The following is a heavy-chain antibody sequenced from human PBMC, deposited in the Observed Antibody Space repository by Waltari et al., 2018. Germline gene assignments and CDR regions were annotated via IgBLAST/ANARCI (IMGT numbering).Heavy chain of an antibody. D-gene: IGHD3-3*01. Sequence: QVQLVESGGGVVQPGGSLRLSCAASGFTFSSYGMHWVRQAPGKGLEWVACIRYDGSNKYYADSVKGRFTSSRDNSKNTLYLQMNSLRAEDTAVYYCAKRITIFGVGDWFDPWGQGTLVTVSS. CDR3: AKRITIFGVGDWFDP. J-gene: IGHJ5*02. CDR2: IRYDGSNK. V-gene: IGHV3-30*02. CDR1: GFTFSSYG.